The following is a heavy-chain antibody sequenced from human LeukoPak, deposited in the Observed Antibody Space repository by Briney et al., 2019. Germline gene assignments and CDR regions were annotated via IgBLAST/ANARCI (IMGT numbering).Heavy chain of an antibody. CDR1: GGSFSDYY. D-gene: IGHD3-16*01. CDR2: IYYGGIT. V-gene: IGHV4-34*01. J-gene: IGHJ4*02. Sequence: SETLSLTCAVYGGSFSDYYWNWIRQPPGKGLEWIGNIYYGGITYYNPSLKSRVTISGDTSKNQFSLKLKSLTATDTAVYYCARLGVAEEGADMITYFDYWGQGTLVTVSS. CDR3: ARLGVAEEGADMITYFDY.